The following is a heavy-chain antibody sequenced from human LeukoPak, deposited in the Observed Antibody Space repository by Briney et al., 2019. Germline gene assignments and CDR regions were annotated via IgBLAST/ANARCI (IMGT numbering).Heavy chain of an antibody. V-gene: IGHV1-18*01. CDR2: ISAYNGNT. CDR1: GYIFISYG. D-gene: IGHD3-16*01. CDR3: ARDRLNVGGVTPTTWFDP. Sequence: ASVKVSCKASGYIFISYGITWVRQAPGQGLEWMGWISAYNGNTNYAQKLQGRVTMTTDTSTSTAYMELRSLRSDDTAVYYCARDRLNVGGVTPTTWFDPWGQGTLVTVSS. J-gene: IGHJ5*02.